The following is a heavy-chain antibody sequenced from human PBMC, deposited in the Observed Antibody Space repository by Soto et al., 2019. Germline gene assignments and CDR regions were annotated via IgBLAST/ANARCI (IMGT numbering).Heavy chain of an antibody. V-gene: IGHV3-30*18. D-gene: IGHD3-3*01. CDR2: ISYDGSNK. Sequence: PGGSLRLSCAASGFTFSSYGMHWVRQAPGKGLEWVAVISYDGSNKYYADSVKGRFTISRDNSKNTLYLQMNSLRAEDTAVYYCAKDKGGYDFWSGYSQGYYYGMDVWGQGTTVTVSS. J-gene: IGHJ6*02. CDR1: GFTFSSYG. CDR3: AKDKGGYDFWSGYSQGYYYGMDV.